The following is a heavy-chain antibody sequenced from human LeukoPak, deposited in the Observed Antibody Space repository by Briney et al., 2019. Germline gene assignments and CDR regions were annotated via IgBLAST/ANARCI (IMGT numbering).Heavy chain of an antibody. CDR1: GYTFTSYG. CDR2: ISAYNGNT. J-gene: IGHJ4*02. Sequence: GASVKVSCKASGYTFTSYGISWVRQAPGQGLEWMGWISAYNGNTNYAQKLQGRVTMTTDTSTSTAYMELRSLRSDDTAVYYCARDFDDFWSGSRGDYWGQGTLVTVSS. D-gene: IGHD3-3*01. V-gene: IGHV1-18*01. CDR3: ARDFDDFWSGSRGDY.